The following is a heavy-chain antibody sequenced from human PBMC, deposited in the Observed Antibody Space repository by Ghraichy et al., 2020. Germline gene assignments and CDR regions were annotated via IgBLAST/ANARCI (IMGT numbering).Heavy chain of an antibody. CDR1: GFTFSNAW. Sequence: GGSLRLSCAASGFTFSNAWMSWVRQAPGKGLEWVGRIKSKTDGGTTDYAAPVKGRFTISRDDSKNTLYLQMNSLKTEDTAVYYCTTLGEYYYDSSGYYYVYLMDYWGQGTLVTVSS. CDR2: IKSKTDGGTT. CDR3: TTLGEYYYDSSGYYYVYLMDY. D-gene: IGHD3-22*01. V-gene: IGHV3-15*01. J-gene: IGHJ4*02.